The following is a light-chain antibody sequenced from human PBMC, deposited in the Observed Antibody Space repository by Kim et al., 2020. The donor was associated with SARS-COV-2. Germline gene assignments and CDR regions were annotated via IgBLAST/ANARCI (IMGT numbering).Light chain of an antibody. CDR1: QTVNNW. V-gene: IGKV1-5*01. J-gene: IGKJ2*01. CDR2: DAS. Sequence: SAFERARVTITCRASQTVNNWLAWYQQKPGNAPKVLVFDASNLESGVPSTFSGSGSGTEFTLTITSLQPDDFATYYCQQYDIPPFTFGQGTKLEIK. CDR3: QQYDIPPFT.